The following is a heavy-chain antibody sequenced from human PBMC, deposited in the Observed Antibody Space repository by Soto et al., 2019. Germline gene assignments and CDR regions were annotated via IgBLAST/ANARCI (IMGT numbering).Heavy chain of an antibody. CDR1: GCTFTSYA. CDR3: ARRREGDAFDI. V-gene: IGHV1-3*01. CDR2: INAGNGNT. J-gene: IGHJ3*02. Sequence: ASVKVSCKASGCTFTSYAMHWVRQAPGQRLEWMGWINAGNGNTKYSQKFQGRVTITRDTSASTAYMELSSLRSEDTAVYYCARRREGDAFDIWGQGTMVTVSS.